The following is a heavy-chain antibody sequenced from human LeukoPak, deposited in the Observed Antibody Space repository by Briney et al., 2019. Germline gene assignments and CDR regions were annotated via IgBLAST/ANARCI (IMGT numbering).Heavy chain of an antibody. J-gene: IGHJ4*02. CDR1: GGSFSGYY. D-gene: IGHD6-19*01. V-gene: IGHV4-34*01. Sequence: SETLSLTCAVYGGSFSGYYWSWIRQPPGKGLEWIGEINHSGSTNYNPSLKSRVTISVDTSKNQFSLKLSSVTAADTAVYYCASYQIVVAGTQRFDYWGQGTLVTVSS. CDR2: INHSGST. CDR3: ASYQIVVAGTQRFDY.